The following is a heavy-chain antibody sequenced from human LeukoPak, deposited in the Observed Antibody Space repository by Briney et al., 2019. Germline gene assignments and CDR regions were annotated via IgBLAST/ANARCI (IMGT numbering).Heavy chain of an antibody. CDR1: GFTFSSYS. D-gene: IGHD4-17*01. J-gene: IGHJ6*02. V-gene: IGHV3-48*04. Sequence: GGSLRLSCAASGFTFSSYSMNWVRQAPGKGLEWVSYISSSSTTIYYADSVKGRFTISRDNAKNSLYLQMKSLRAGDTAMYYCARDGDYVDYYGMDVWGQGTTVTVSS. CDR2: ISSSSTTI. CDR3: ARDGDYVDYYGMDV.